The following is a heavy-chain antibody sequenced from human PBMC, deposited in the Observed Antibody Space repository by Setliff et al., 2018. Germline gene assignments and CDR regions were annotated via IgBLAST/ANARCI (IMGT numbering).Heavy chain of an antibody. CDR2: IIPLLGIP. CDR1: GDTFSSHV. CDR3: ARVRYRGDRAQKGGPRHAFDV. J-gene: IGHJ3*01. D-gene: IGHD2-2*01. V-gene: IGHV1-69*10. Sequence: SVKVSCKASGDTFSSHVITWVRQAPGQGFEWMGGIIPLLGIPNYAQKFQGRVTINADKSTNTVYMEVSSFRSEDTAVYYCARVRYRGDRAQKGGPRHAFDVWGQGTMVTVSS.